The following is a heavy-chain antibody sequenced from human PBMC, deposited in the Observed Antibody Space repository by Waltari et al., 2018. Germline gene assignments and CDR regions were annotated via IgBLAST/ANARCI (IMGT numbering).Heavy chain of an antibody. V-gene: IGHV4-61*02. D-gene: IGHD6-13*01. CDR2: IYTSGST. CDR1: GGSISSGSYY. CDR3: ARDRGGQLAYYFDY. J-gene: IGHJ4*02. Sequence: QVQLQESGPGLVKPSQTLSLTCTVPGGSISSGSYYWSWIRQPAGKGLEWIGRIYTSGSTNYNPSLKSRVTISVDTSKNQFSLKLSSVTAADTAVYYCARDRGGQLAYYFDYWGQGTLVTVSS.